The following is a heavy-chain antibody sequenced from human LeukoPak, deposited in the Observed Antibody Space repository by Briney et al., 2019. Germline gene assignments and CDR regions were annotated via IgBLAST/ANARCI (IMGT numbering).Heavy chain of an antibody. D-gene: IGHD3-10*01. CDR2: VYYSGST. CDR1: VDSISTYY. Sequence: SETLSLTCTFSVDSISTYYWSWIRQPPEKGLEWIGYVYYSGSTNYNPSLKSRVTMSIDTSKNQFFLELSSVTAADTAVYYCVRHTWFGTRHWFDPWGQGILVTVSS. J-gene: IGHJ5*02. V-gene: IGHV4-59*08. CDR3: VRHTWFGTRHWFDP.